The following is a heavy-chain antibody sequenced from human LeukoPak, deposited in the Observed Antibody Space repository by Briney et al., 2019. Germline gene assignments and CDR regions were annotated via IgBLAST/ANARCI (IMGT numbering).Heavy chain of an antibody. CDR3: ARDMSLMPTSFDY. CDR1: GGSISSGGYY. Sequence: SQTLSLTCTVSGGSISSGGYYWSWIRQHPGKGLEWIGYIYYSGSTNYNPSLKSRVTMSVDTSKSQFSLKLSSVTAADTAVYYCARDMSLMPTSFDYWGQGTLVTVSS. J-gene: IGHJ4*02. CDR2: IYYSGST. V-gene: IGHV4-31*03. D-gene: IGHD2-2*01.